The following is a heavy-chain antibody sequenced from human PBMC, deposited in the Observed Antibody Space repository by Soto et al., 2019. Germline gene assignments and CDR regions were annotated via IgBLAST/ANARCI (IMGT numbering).Heavy chain of an antibody. CDR1: GGSISSSNW. V-gene: IGHV4-4*02. J-gene: IGHJ5*02. CDR2: IYHSGST. D-gene: IGHD6-19*01. Sequence: SETLSLTCAVSGGSISSSNWWSWVRQPPGKGLEWIGEIYHSGSTNYNPSLKSRVTISVDTSKNQFSLKLSSVTAADTAVYYCARSSGWYNNWFDPWGQGTLVTVSS. CDR3: ARSSGWYNNWFDP.